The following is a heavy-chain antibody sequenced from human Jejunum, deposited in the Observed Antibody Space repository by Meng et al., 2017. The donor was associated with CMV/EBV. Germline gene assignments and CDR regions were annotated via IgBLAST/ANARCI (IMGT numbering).Heavy chain of an antibody. V-gene: IGHV4-4*07. J-gene: IGHJ5*02. CDR1: AGSISGYY. CDR3: ARESGSYYWFDP. D-gene: IGHD1-26*01. Sequence: QVQLQESGPGLVKSSETLSLPCFVSAGSISGYYWSWIRQPAGKGLEWIGRIYTSGSTHYNPSLKSRLTMSVDLSNNQISLKLRSVTAADTAVYYCARESGSYYWFDPWGQGTLVTVFS. CDR2: IYTSGST.